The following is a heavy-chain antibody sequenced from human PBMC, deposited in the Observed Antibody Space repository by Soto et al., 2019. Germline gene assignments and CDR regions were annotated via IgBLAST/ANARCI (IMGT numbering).Heavy chain of an antibody. D-gene: IGHD2-15*01. J-gene: IGHJ4*02. CDR3: AKDPKDIVVVVAGFDY. Sequence: GGSLRLSCAASGFTFSSYGMHWVRQAPGKGLEWVAVISYDGSNKYYADSVKGRFTISRDNSKNTLYLQMNSLRAEDTAVYYCAKDPKDIVVVVAGFDYWGQGTLVTVSS. CDR2: ISYDGSNK. CDR1: GFTFSSYG. V-gene: IGHV3-30*18.